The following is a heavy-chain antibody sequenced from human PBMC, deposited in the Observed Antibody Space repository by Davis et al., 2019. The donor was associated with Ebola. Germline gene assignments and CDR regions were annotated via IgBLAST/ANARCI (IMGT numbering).Heavy chain of an antibody. D-gene: IGHD3-22*01. J-gene: IGHJ4*02. CDR3: ATDADYDEDFDY. V-gene: IGHV3-48*02. Sequence: GESLKISCAVSGLTFTSYGFTWVRQAPGKGLEWVSHINRGGGNILYADSVKGRFPLSREHAKDSLYLQMDSLRDEDTAVYYCATDADYDEDFDYWGQGTLVTVSS. CDR2: INRGGGNI. CDR1: GLTFTSYG.